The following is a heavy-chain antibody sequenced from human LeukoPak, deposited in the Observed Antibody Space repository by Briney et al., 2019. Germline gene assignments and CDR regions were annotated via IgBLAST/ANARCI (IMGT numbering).Heavy chain of an antibody. CDR3: AKDRSAVTSSSNYYHYYGMDV. V-gene: IGHV3-30*18. CDR2: ISYDGSNK. J-gene: IGHJ6*02. CDR1: GFTFSSYG. Sequence: GKSLRLSCAASGFTFSSYGMHWVRQAPGKGLEWVAVISYDGSNKYYADSVKGRFTISRDNSKNTLYLQMNSLRAEDTAVYYCAKDRSAVTSSSNYYHYYGMDVWGQGTTVTVSS. D-gene: IGHD4-17*01.